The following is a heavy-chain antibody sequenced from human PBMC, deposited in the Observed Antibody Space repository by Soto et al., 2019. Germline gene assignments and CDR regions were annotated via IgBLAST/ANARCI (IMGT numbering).Heavy chain of an antibody. Sequence: SETLSLTCTVSGGFISGDYWSWIRQPPGKGLEWIGYMYNTGSTVYNPSFKSRVTISVDTSKNQFSLNLSSVTAADTAVYYCARQRRDFDYWGRDPWSPSPQ. CDR3: ARQRRDFDY. CDR2: MYNTGST. V-gene: IGHV4-59*08. CDR1: GGFISGDY. J-gene: IGHJ4*02.